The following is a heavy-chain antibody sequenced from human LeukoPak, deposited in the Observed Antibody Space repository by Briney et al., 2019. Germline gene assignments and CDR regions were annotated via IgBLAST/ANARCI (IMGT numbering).Heavy chain of an antibody. CDR2: INPNSGGT. D-gene: IGHD5-18*01. J-gene: IGHJ4*02. V-gene: IGHV1-2*02. Sequence: ASVKVSCKASGYTFTGYYMHWVRQAPGQGLEWMGWINPNSGGTNYAQKFQGRVTMTRDTSISTAYMELSRLRSDDTAVYYCARDKVAMVIEDYWGQGTLVTVSS. CDR1: GYTFTGYY. CDR3: ARDKVAMVIEDY.